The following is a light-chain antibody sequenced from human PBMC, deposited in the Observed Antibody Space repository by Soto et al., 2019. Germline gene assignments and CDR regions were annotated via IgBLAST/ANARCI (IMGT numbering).Light chain of an antibody. CDR1: SSNIGAGYD. CDR3: QSGRV. V-gene: IGLV1-40*01. J-gene: IGLJ2*01. Sequence: QSVLTQPPSVSGAPGQRVTISCTGSSSNIGAGYDVHWYQQLPGTAPKLLIYGNSNRPSGVPDRFSGSKSGTSASLAITGLQAEDGADYYCQSGRVFGGGTKLTVL. CDR2: GNS.